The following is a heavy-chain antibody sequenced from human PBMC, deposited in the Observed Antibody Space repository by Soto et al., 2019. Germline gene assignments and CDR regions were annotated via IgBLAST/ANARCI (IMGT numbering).Heavy chain of an antibody. CDR2: NDYRGTT. CDR1: GGSISSSSYY. CDR3: ARDYGDYQFDY. J-gene: IGHJ4*02. V-gene: IGHV4-39*02. D-gene: IGHD4-17*01. Sequence: PSETLSLTCTVSGGSISSSSYYWGWIRQPPGKGLEWIGNNDYRGTTYYNPSLKSRVTISVDTSKNQFSLKLASVTAADTAVYYCARDYGDYQFDYWGQGTLVTVSS.